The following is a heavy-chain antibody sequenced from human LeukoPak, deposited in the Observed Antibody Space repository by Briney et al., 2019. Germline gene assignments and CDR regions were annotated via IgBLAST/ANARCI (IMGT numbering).Heavy chain of an antibody. CDR3: AKVGDYGDYALDY. J-gene: IGHJ4*02. CDR1: RFIFSSCG. CDR2: ISYDGSYK. V-gene: IGHV3-30*18. D-gene: IGHD4-17*01. Sequence: GGPQRLSCAACRFIFSSCGMHGARQARGRGVEGVAVISYDGSYKYYADSVKGRFTISRDNYKNTLYLQMNSLRAEDTAVYYCAKVGDYGDYALDYWGQGTLVTVSS.